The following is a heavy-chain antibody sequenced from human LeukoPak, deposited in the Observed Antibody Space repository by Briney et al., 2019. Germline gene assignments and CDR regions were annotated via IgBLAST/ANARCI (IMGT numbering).Heavy chain of an antibody. Sequence: PGGSVRLSCATSGYNFNSKWMTWVRQAPGKGLEWVANINHDGSEKYHGESVKGRFTISRDNAKSSLFLEMGSLRAEDTAVYYCADPPSYFWRRGTLGAVSS. CDR1: GYNFNSKW. CDR3: ADPPSYF. CDR2: INHDGSEK. J-gene: IGHJ4*02. V-gene: IGHV3-7*01.